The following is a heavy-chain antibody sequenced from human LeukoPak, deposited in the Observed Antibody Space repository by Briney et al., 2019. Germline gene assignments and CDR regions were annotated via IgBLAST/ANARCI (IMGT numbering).Heavy chain of an antibody. Sequence: PGGSLRLSCAASGFTFSSYSMNWVRQAPGKGLEWVANIKQDGSEKYYLASVMGRFTISRDNAKNSLYLQMNSLRAEDTAVYYCARDQGDLPLGYWGQGTLVNVSS. CDR1: GFTFSSYS. CDR2: IKQDGSEK. CDR3: ARDQGDLPLGY. D-gene: IGHD3-16*01. J-gene: IGHJ4*02. V-gene: IGHV3-7*01.